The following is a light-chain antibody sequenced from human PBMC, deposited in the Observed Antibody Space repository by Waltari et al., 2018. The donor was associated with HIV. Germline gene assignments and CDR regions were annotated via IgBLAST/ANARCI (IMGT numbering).Light chain of an antibody. Sequence: QSVLTQPPSVSAAPGQKVTISCSGSSSNIGNNYVSWYQPHPGTAPKLLIYDNNNRPSGMPDRFPGSESGTSATLGITGLQTGDEADYYCGTWDSSLSAWVFGGGTKLTVL. CDR1: SSNIGNNY. V-gene: IGLV1-51*01. J-gene: IGLJ3*02. CDR2: DNN. CDR3: GTWDSSLSAWV.